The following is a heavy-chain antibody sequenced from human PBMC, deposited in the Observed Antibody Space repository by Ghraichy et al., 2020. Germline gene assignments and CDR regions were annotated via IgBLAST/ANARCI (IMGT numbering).Heavy chain of an antibody. V-gene: IGHV3-48*02. CDR2: ISSSSSTI. CDR3: ARDRYCSSTSCSYGMDV. CDR1: GFTFSSYS. Sequence: GALRLSCAASGFTFSSYSMNWVRQAPGKGLEWVSYISSSSSTIYYADSVKGRFTISKDNAKNSLYLQMNSLRDEDTAVYYCARDRYCSSTSCSYGMDVWGQGTTVTVSS. D-gene: IGHD2-2*01. J-gene: IGHJ6*02.